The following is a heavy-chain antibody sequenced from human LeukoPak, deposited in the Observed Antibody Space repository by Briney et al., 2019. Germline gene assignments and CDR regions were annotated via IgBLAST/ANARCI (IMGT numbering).Heavy chain of an antibody. D-gene: IGHD3-3*01. CDR2: ISSSSSYI. CDR1: GFTFSSYS. CDR3: ARVLYAAGFDFDY. V-gene: IGHV3-21*01. Sequence: PGGSLRLSCAASGFTFSSYSMNWVPHAPWEGLEWVSSISSSSSYIYYADSVKARFTTSRDNAKNSLYLQMNSQRAEDTAVYYCARVLYAAGFDFDYWGQGTMVTVSS. J-gene: IGHJ4*02.